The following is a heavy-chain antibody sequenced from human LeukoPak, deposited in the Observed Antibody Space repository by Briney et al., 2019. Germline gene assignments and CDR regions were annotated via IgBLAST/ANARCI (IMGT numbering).Heavy chain of an antibody. V-gene: IGHV4-34*01. CDR3: ARQQGSGYGGFDY. D-gene: IGHD5-12*01. CDR1: GGSFSGYY. J-gene: IGHJ4*02. Sequence: SETLSLTCAVYGGSFSGYYWSWIRQPPGKGLEWIGSIYYSGSTYYNPSLKSRVTISVDTSKNQFSLKLSSVTAADTAVYYCARQQGSGYGGFDYWGQGTLVTVSS. CDR2: IYYSGST.